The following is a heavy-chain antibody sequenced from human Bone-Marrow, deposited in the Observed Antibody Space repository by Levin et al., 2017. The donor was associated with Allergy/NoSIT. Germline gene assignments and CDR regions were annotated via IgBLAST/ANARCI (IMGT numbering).Heavy chain of an antibody. Sequence: SLKISCAASGFNFDHYAMHWVRQAPGKGLEWVSGISWNSGSIGYEDSVKGRFTISRDNAKNSLYLQMNSLRPEDTAFYYCAKDTEYYYDSTGYYNYWGHGTLVTVSS. CDR1: GFNFDHYA. CDR3: AKDTEYYYDSTGYYNY. CDR2: ISWNSGSI. J-gene: IGHJ4*01. V-gene: IGHV3-9*01. D-gene: IGHD3-22*01.